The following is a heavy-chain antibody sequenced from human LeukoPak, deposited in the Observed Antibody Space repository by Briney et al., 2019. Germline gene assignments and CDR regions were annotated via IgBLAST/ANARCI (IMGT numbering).Heavy chain of an antibody. CDR3: ARGRPNSSGNYYFDY. CDR2: INHSGST. Sequence: SETLSLTCAVYGGSFSGYYWSWIRQPPGKGLEWIGEINHSGSTNYNPSLKSRVTISVDTSKNQFSLKLSSVTAADTAVYCCARGRPNSSGNYYFDYWGQGTLVTVSS. CDR1: GGSFSGYY. V-gene: IGHV4-34*01. D-gene: IGHD6-19*01. J-gene: IGHJ4*02.